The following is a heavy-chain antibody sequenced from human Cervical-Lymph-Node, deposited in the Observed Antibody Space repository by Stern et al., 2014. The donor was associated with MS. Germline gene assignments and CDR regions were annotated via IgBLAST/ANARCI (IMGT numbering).Heavy chain of an antibody. Sequence: EVQLGESGGGVVRPGRSLRLSCAASGFTFEDYGMSWVRQGPGKGLECVAAINWNGGSTVYAGSVQGRFTISRDNAKNSLYLQMNSLRAEDTALYHCARAFCAGGVCYSFPFYGMDVWGQGTTVTVSS. CDR2: INWNGGST. V-gene: IGHV3-20*01. D-gene: IGHD2-8*02. CDR1: GFTFEDYG. CDR3: ARAFCAGGVCYSFPFYGMDV. J-gene: IGHJ6*02.